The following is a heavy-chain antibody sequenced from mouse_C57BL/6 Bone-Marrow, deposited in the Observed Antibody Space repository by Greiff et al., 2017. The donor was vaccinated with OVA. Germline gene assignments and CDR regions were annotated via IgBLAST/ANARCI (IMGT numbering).Heavy chain of an antibody. Sequence: VKLMESDAELVKPGASVKISCKVSGYTFTDHTIHWMKQRPEQGLEWIGYIYPRDGSTKYNEKFKGKATLTADKSSSTAYMQLNSLTSEDAAVYFCARLGESYYFDYWGQGTTLTVSS. CDR1: GYTFTDHT. J-gene: IGHJ2*01. CDR3: ARLGESYYFDY. CDR2: IYPRDGST. V-gene: IGHV1-78*01.